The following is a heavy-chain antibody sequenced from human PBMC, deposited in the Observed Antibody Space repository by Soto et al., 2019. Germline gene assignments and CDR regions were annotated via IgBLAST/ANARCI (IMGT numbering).Heavy chain of an antibody. CDR3: VTDGGHFHGSGSYYEY. V-gene: IGHV3-33*01. CDR2: IWYDGSNK. Sequence: QVQLVESGGGVVQPGRSLRLSCAASGLTFSNYGMHWVRQAPGKGLEWVAVIWYDGSNKYYADSVKGRFTISRDDYRNTLDLQMNSLRVEDTAIYYCVTDGGHFHGSGSYYEYWGQGTLVTASS. CDR1: GLTFSNYG. J-gene: IGHJ4*02. D-gene: IGHD3-10*01.